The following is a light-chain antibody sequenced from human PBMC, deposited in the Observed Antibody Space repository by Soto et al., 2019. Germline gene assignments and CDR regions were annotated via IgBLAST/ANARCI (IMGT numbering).Light chain of an antibody. Sequence: DIQMTQSPPSLSASVGDRLTITCQASQGISTYLNWYRQKPGKAPELLIYAASSLQSGVPSRFSGSGSAKDFTLTIGSLQPEDSATYYCQQGFTTPWTFGQGTKVEIK. CDR1: QGISTY. V-gene: IGKV1-39*01. J-gene: IGKJ1*01. CDR3: QQGFTTPWT. CDR2: AAS.